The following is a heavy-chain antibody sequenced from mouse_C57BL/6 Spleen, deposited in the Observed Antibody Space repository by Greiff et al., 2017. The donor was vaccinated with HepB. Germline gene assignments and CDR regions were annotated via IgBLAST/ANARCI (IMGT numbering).Heavy chain of an antibody. V-gene: IGHV5-6*01. Sequence: EVQGVESGGDLVKPGGSLKLSCAASGFTFSSYGMSWVRQTPDKRLEWVATISSGGSYTYYPDSVKGRFTISRDNAKNTLYLQMSSLKSEDTAMYYCARLDQSWFAYWGQGTLVTVSA. CDR1: GFTFSSYG. CDR3: ARLDQSWFAY. CDR2: ISSGGSYT. J-gene: IGHJ3*01.